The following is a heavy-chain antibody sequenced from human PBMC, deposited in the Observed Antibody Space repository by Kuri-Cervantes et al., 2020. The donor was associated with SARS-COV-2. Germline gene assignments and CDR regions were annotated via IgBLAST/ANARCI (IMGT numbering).Heavy chain of an antibody. CDR1: GGAISSYY. V-gene: IGHV4-59*08. Sequence: SETLSLTCTVSGGAISSYYWSWIRQPPGKGLEWIGYIYYSGSTNYNPPPKSRVTISVDTSKNQFSLKLSSVTTADTAVYYCGRQIRASSSYDYWGQGTLVTVSS. J-gene: IGHJ4*02. CDR3: GRQIRASSSYDY. D-gene: IGHD6-6*01. CDR2: IYYSGST.